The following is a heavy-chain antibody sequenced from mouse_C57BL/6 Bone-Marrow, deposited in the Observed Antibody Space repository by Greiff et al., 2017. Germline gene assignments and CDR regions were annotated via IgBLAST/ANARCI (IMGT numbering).Heavy chain of an antibody. CDR2: IYPGSGST. Sequence: QVQLQQPGAELVKPGASVKMSCKASGYTFTGYWIPWVKQRPGQGLEWIGYIYPGSGSTNYNEKFKSKATLTVDTSSSTAYMQLSSLTSEDSAVYYCARPYYSNYWYFDVWGTGTTVTVSS. D-gene: IGHD2-5*01. CDR3: ARPYYSNYWYFDV. CDR1: GYTFTGYW. V-gene: IGHV1-55*01. J-gene: IGHJ1*03.